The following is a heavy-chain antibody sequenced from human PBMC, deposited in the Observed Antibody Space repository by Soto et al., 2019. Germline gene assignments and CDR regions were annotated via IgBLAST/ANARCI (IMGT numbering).Heavy chain of an antibody. J-gene: IGHJ5*02. CDR1: GYTFNTYG. CDR2: ISAYDGKT. CDR3: ARDPHEFWTSYWFDP. V-gene: IGHV1-18*01. Sequence: ASVKVSCKTSGYTFNTYGISWVRQAPGQGLELMGWISAYDGKTTYAEKFQGRVTLTTDTSTSTAYMELRSLRSDDTAIYYCARDPHEFWTSYWFDPWGQGTPVTSPQ. D-gene: IGHD3-3*01.